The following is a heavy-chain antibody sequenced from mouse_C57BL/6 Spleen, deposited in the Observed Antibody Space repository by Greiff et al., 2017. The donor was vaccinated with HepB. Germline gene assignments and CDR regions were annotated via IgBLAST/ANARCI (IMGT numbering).Heavy chain of an antibody. CDR1: GYTFTDYY. CDR2: INPNNGGT. V-gene: IGHV1-26*01. J-gene: IGHJ2*01. Sequence: VQLQQSGPELVKPGASVKISCKASGYTFTDYYMNWVKQSHGKSLEWIGDINPNNGGTSYNQKFKGKATLTVDKSSSTAYMELRSLTSEDSAVYYCARLGNFVFDYWGQGTTLTVSS. D-gene: IGHD2-1*01. CDR3: ARLGNFVFDY.